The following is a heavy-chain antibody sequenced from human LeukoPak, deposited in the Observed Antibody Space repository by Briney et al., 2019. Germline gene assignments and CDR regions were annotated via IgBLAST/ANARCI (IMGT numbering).Heavy chain of an antibody. D-gene: IGHD6-13*01. Sequence: GGSLRLSCVASGFTFSSYAMSWVRQAPGKGLEWVSAISGSGGSTYYADSVKGRFTISRDNSKNTLYLQMNSLRAEDTAVYYCAKDLDSSSWYSPYYYYYGMDVWGQGTTVTVSS. CDR3: AKDLDSSSWYSPYYYYYGMDV. V-gene: IGHV3-23*01. CDR1: GFTFSSYA. CDR2: ISGSGGST. J-gene: IGHJ6*02.